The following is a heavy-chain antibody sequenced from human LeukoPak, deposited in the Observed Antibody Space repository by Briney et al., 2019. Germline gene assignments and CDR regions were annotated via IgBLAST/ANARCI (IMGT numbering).Heavy chain of an antibody. CDR1: GGFINSYY. Sequence: SETLSLTCTVSGGFINSYYWTWIRQPPGKGLEWIGNIYNSGNTNYNPSLKSRVTISVDTSKNQFSLKLNSVTAADTAVYYCARERGEYYYDSSGYYYYYYYMDVWGKGTTVTVSS. D-gene: IGHD3-22*01. CDR2: IYNSGNT. V-gene: IGHV4-59*01. CDR3: ARERGEYYYDSSGYYYYYYYMDV. J-gene: IGHJ6*03.